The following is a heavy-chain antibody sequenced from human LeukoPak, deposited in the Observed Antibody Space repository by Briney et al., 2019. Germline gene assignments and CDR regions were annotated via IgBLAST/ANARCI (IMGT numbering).Heavy chain of an antibody. CDR2: INPNSGGT. Sequence: EASVKVSCKASGYTFTGYYMHWVRQAPGQGLEWMGWINPNSGGTNYAQKFQGRVTVTRDTSISTAYMELSRLRSDDTAVYYCARRQWGDWFDPWGQGTLVTVSS. CDR1: GYTFTGYY. D-gene: IGHD1-26*01. J-gene: IGHJ5*02. V-gene: IGHV1-2*02. CDR3: ARRQWGDWFDP.